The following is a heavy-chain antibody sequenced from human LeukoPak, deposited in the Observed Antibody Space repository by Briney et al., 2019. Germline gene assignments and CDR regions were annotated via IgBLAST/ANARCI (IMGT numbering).Heavy chain of an antibody. V-gene: IGHV4-4*07. J-gene: IGHJ4*02. CDR2: IYTSGST. CDR3: AAHRGYSGYEYYYDSRWGFDY. Sequence: SETLSLTCTVSGGSISSYYWSWIRQPPGKGLEWIGRIYTSGSTNYNPSLKSRVTMSVDTSKNQFSLKLSSVTAADTAVYYCAAHRGYSGYEYYYDSRWGFDYWGQGTLVTVSS. D-gene: IGHD3-22*01. CDR1: GGSISSYY.